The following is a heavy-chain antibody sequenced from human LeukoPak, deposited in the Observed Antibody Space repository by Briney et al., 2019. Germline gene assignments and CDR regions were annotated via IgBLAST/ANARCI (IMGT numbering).Heavy chain of an antibody. CDR2: ISWNSGSI. CDR3: AKGPGWLLSKRYFDY. J-gene: IGHJ4*02. V-gene: IGHV3-9*01. D-gene: IGHD3-22*01. Sequence: GGSLRLSCAASGFTFEDYAMHWVRQAPGRGLEWVSSISWNSGSIAYAGSVQGRFTISRDNARSSLYLQMNSLRAEDTALYYCAKGPGWLLSKRYFDYWGQGTLVTVSS. CDR1: GFTFEDYA.